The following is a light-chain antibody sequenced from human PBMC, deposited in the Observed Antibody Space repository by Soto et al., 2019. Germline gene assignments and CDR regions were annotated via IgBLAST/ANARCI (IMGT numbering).Light chain of an antibody. CDR1: QFLSSY. Sequence: VLKQYPATMSCSLCERANLSCRASQFLSSYLAWYQQKPGQPPRLLIYETSSRATGIPDRFSGSGSGTDFTLTINRLEPEDFALYYCQQYGSSPITFGQGTRLEIK. CDR2: ETS. J-gene: IGKJ5*01. V-gene: IGKV3-20*01. CDR3: QQYGSSPIT.